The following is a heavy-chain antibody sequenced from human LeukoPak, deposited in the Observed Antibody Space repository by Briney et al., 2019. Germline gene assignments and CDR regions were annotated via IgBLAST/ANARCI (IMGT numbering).Heavy chain of an antibody. V-gene: IGHV3-7*01. J-gene: IGHJ6*02. CDR3: ATYKNWVAGDV. CDR2: INKEGNEE. D-gene: IGHD7-27*01. Sequence: PGGFLRLSCAASGFTFKDYWMSWVRQAPGKGPEWVANINKEGNEEHFVDSVRGRFTVSRDNAKNSLFLQMNSLRVEDTAVYYCATYKNWVAGDVWGQGTTVSVSS. CDR1: GFTFKDYW.